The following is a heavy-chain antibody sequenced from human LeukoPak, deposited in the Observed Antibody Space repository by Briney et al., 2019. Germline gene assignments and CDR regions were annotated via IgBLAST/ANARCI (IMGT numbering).Heavy chain of an antibody. V-gene: IGHV3-23*01. Sequence: GGSLRLSCAASGFTFSSYAMSWVRQAPGKGLEWVSAISGSGGSTYYADSVKGRFTISRDNSNNTLYLQMNSLRAEDTAVYYCAKAGIAVAGTHYYYYMDVWGKGTTVTVPS. CDR1: GFTFSSYA. CDR2: ISGSGGST. J-gene: IGHJ6*03. D-gene: IGHD6-19*01. CDR3: AKAGIAVAGTHYYYYMDV.